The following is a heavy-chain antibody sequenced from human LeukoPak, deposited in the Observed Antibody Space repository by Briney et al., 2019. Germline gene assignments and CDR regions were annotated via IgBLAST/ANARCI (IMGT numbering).Heavy chain of an antibody. Sequence: SGPTLVNPTQTLTLTCTFSGFSLSTSGVGVGWIRQPPGKALEWLAFIYWDDDKRYSPSLKSRLTITKDTSKNQVVLTMTNMDPVDTATYYCAHRLWDGYNLQAFGYWGQGTLVTVSS. D-gene: IGHD5-24*01. CDR1: GFSLSTSGVG. J-gene: IGHJ4*02. CDR3: AHRLWDGYNLQAFGY. V-gene: IGHV2-5*02. CDR2: IYWDDDK.